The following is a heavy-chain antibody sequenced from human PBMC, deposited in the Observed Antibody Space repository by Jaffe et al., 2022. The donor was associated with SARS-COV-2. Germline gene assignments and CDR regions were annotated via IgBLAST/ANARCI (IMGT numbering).Heavy chain of an antibody. D-gene: IGHD4-17*01. J-gene: IGHJ6*02. CDR3: ARDGIYGDMPAYYYYGMDV. CDR1: GFTFSSYG. CDR2: IWYDGSNK. V-gene: IGHV3-33*01. Sequence: QVQLVESGGGVVQPGRSLRLSCAASGFTFSSYGMHWVRQAPGKGLEWVAVIWYDGSNKYYADSVKGRFTISRDNSKNTLYLQMNSLRAEDTAVYYCARDGIYGDMPAYYYYGMDVWGQGTTVTVSS.